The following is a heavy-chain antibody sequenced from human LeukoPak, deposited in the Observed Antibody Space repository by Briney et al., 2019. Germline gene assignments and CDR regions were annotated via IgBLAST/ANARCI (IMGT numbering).Heavy chain of an antibody. J-gene: IGHJ3*02. V-gene: IGHV3-11*06. CDR3: ARDRRSVYYDILTAKDAFDI. Sequence: PGGSLRLSCAASGFTFSDYYMSWIRQAPGKGLEWVSYISSSSSYTNYADSVKGRFTIYRDNAKNSLYLQMNSLRAEDTAVYYCARDRRSVYYDILTAKDAFDIWGQGTMVTVSS. CDR1: GFTFSDYY. D-gene: IGHD3-9*01. CDR2: ISSSSSYT.